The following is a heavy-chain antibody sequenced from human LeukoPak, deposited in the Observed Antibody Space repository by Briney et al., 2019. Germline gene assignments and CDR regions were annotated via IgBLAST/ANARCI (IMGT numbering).Heavy chain of an antibody. CDR1: GDTFTSYY. CDR2: INPSGGST. V-gene: IGHV1-46*01. D-gene: IGHD6-13*01. Sequence: ASVKGSCKASGDTFTSYYMHLVRHAPGQGLEWMGIINPSGGSTSYAQKFQGRVTMTRDTSTSTVYMELSSLRSEDTAVYYCARQGYSSSWSRGWFDPWGQGTLVTVSS. CDR3: ARQGYSSSWSRGWFDP. J-gene: IGHJ5*02.